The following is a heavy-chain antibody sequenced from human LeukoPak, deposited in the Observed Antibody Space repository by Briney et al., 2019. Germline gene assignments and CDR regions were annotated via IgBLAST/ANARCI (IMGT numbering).Heavy chain of an antibody. CDR2: FDPEDGET. V-gene: IGHV1-24*01. CDR3: ATLDPERDYYDNSGYLDP. CDR1: GYTLTELS. D-gene: IGHD3-22*01. J-gene: IGHJ5*02. Sequence: ASVKVSCKVSGYTLTELSMHWVRQAPGKGLEWMGGFDPEDGETIYGQKFQGRVTMTEDTSTDTAYMEMSSLRSEDTAVYYCATLDPERDYYDNSGYLDPWGQGTLVTVSS.